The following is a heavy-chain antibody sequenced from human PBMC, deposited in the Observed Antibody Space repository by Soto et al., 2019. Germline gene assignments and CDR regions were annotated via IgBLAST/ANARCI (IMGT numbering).Heavy chain of an antibody. CDR1: GFPFSTCG. CDR3: ASDDAFGNANGFDI. J-gene: IGHJ3*02. CDR2: ILIYGSPK. D-gene: IGHD1-1*01. Sequence: SLRLSCTASGFPFSTCGFHWGRQAPFRCVEGVSFILIYGSPKYHSDSVGGRFTISRVNSKDTLYLQMNSLRAEDRAVYSCASDDAFGNANGFDIWGQGTMVTVSS. V-gene: IGHV3-33*01.